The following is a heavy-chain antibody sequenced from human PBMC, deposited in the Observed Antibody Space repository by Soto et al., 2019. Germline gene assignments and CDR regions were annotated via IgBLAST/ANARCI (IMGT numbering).Heavy chain of an antibody. J-gene: IGHJ4*02. CDR3: VTTVEEDYFDY. CDR2: ISYDGSNK. Sequence: QVQLVESGGGVVQPGRSLRLSCAASGFTFSSYGMHWVRQAPGKGLEWVVVISYDGSNKYYADSVKGRFTISRDNSKNTLYLQMNSLRAEDTAVYYCVTTVEEDYFDYWGQGTLVTVSS. V-gene: IGHV3-30*03. D-gene: IGHD3-10*02. CDR1: GFTFSSYG.